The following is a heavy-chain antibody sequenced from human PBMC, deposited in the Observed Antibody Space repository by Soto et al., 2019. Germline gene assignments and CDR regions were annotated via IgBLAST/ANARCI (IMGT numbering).Heavy chain of an antibody. Sequence: ASVKVSCKASGYSFSNYGISWVRQAPGHGLEWMGWISPYNGKTNYPQKLQDRLNMTTDTSTSTAYMELGPLTSDDTAVYYCARDFKRITQAGSLDRWGQGTLVTVSS. CDR2: ISPYNGKT. D-gene: IGHD6-19*01. J-gene: IGHJ4*02. CDR3: ARDFKRITQAGSLDR. CDR1: GYSFSNYG. V-gene: IGHV1-18*01.